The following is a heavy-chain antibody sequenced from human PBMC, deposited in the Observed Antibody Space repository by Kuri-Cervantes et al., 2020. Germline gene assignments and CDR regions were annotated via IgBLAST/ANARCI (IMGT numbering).Heavy chain of an antibody. CDR3: ARDYDSSGYYYETFDY. CDR1: GFTFSNYW. V-gene: IGHV3-7*01. J-gene: IGHJ4*02. Sequence: GESLKISCAASGFTFSNYWMSWVRQAPGKGLEWVANINQDGSEKYYADSVKGRFTISKDNAKNSLYLQMNSLRAEDTAVYYCARDYDSSGYYYETFDYWGQGTLVTVSS. CDR2: INQDGSEK. D-gene: IGHD3-22*01.